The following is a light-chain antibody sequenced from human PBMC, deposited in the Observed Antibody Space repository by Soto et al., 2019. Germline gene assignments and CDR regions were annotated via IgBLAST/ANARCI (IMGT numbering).Light chain of an antibody. Sequence: DIQMTESPSSLSASVGYIFTITCRASQGISNYLAWYQQKPGKVPKLLIYAASTLQSGVPSRFSGSGSGTDFTLTTSSLQPEDVATYYCQKYNSAPRTFGQGTKVDIK. CDR2: AAS. CDR3: QKYNSAPRT. CDR1: QGISNY. J-gene: IGKJ1*01. V-gene: IGKV1-27*01.